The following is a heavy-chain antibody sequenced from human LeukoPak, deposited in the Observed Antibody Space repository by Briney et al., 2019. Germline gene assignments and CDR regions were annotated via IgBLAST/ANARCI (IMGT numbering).Heavy chain of an antibody. CDR1: GITVRSNH. CDR3: ARSPGGDRYFDY. D-gene: IGHD3-10*01. J-gene: IGHJ4*02. Sequence: PGGSLSLSCAVSGITVRSNHMNWVRQAPGKGLEGVSIIYSGGSTYYADSVKGRFTVSRDNSKNTLYLQMNSLRAEDTAVYYCARSPGGDRYFDYWGQGTLVTVSS. V-gene: IGHV3-53*01. CDR2: IYSGGST.